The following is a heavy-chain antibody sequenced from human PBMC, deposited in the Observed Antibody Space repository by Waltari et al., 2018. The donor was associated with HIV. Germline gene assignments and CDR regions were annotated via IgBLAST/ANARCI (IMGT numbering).Heavy chain of an antibody. V-gene: IGHV1-69*08. CDR2: AIPMFGTA. J-gene: IGHJ5*01. Sequence: GAEVKKPGSSVKVSCKASGGAFVSHTINWVRQAPGQGLEWMGRAIPMFGTANYAQKFQGRVTITADKSTSTAYMELNGLRFDDTAVYYCASARETMGVDFDSWGQGTLVTVS. D-gene: IGHD3-10*01. CDR1: GGAFVSHT. CDR3: ASARETMGVDFDS.